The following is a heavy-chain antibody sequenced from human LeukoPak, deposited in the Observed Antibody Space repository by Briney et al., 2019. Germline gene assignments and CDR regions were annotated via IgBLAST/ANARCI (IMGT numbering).Heavy chain of an antibody. D-gene: IGHD5-18*01. Sequence: SVKVSCKASGFTFSGCAMQWLRQARGQRLEWIGWIVAGTGKKDYAQRFQERVTITTDMTTSTAYMELSSLRSEDTAVYYCAAGVGYTYGLSLGTTALISDIWGQGTKVTVSA. CDR2: IVAGTGKK. CDR3: AAGVGYTYGLSLGTTALISDI. V-gene: IGHV1-58*02. J-gene: IGHJ3*02. CDR1: GFTFSGCA.